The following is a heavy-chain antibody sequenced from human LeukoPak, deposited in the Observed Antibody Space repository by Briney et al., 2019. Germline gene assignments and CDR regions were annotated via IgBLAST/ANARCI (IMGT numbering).Heavy chain of an antibody. CDR1: GFTFSSYV. J-gene: IGHJ4*02. Sequence: GGSLRLSCAASGFTFSSYVMSWGRQAPGKGLESVTAVSGSGGRTYYADSVKGRFTISRDNSKNTLYLQLNSLRAEDTAVYYCAKVANIYYDSSSNYFDYWGQGTLVTVSS. CDR3: AKVANIYYDSSSNYFDY. CDR2: VSGSGGRT. D-gene: IGHD3-22*01. V-gene: IGHV3-23*01.